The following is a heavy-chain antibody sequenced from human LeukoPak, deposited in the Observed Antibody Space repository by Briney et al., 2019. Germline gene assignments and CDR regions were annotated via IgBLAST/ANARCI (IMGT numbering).Heavy chain of an antibody. Sequence: SETLSLTCTVSGDSITSYYWSWIRQPAGKALEWIGRISSGGTTKYNPSLSSRVTISVDTSKNQFSLNLNSLTGADTAVYYCERGGYYCSSASCYAWFDPWGQGTLVTVSS. D-gene: IGHD2-2*01. CDR1: GDSITSYY. V-gene: IGHV4-4*07. CDR2: ISSGGTT. CDR3: ERGGYYCSSASCYAWFDP. J-gene: IGHJ5*02.